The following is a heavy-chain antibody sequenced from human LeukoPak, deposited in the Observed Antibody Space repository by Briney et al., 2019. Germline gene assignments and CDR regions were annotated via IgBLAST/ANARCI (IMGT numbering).Heavy chain of an antibody. Sequence: GGSLRLSCAASGFVVSDTFMSWFRQAPGKGLEWVSVIYTRGNKFYADSVKGRFTISRDNSENTLYLQMNNLRAEDTAVYYCARANSYSSSWYWFDPWGQGTLVTVSS. CDR2: IYTRGNK. J-gene: IGHJ5*02. D-gene: IGHD6-13*01. CDR1: GFVVSDTF. CDR3: ARANSYSSSWYWFDP. V-gene: IGHV3-53*01.